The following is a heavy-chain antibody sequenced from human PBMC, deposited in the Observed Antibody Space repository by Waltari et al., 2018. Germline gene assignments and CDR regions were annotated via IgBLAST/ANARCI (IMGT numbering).Heavy chain of an antibody. CDR3: ARGTYIVGYDY. D-gene: IGHD1-26*01. V-gene: IGHV1-8*01. CDR2: MNPSSGDT. J-gene: IGHJ4*02. Sequence: QVRLVQSGAEVKKPGASVKVSCKASGYTFTNYDINWVRQVPGQGLEWMGWMNPSSGDTGFAQNFRGRVAMTRDTSTGTADMELRGLTSADTAFYYCARGTYIVGYDYWGQGTPVTVSA. CDR1: GYTFTNYD.